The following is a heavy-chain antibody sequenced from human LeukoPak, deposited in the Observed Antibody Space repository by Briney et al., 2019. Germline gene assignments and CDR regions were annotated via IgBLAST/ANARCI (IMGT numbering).Heavy chain of an antibody. J-gene: IGHJ3*02. V-gene: IGHV3-33*01. CDR2: IWYDGSNK. CDR3: TTGRVVVVAATPRAGAFDI. CDR1: GFTFSSYG. D-gene: IGHD2-15*01. Sequence: GRSLRLSCAASGFTFSSYGMHWVRQAPGKGLEWVAVIWYDGSNKYYADSVKGRFTISRDNSKNTLYLQMNSLRAEDTAVYYCTTGRVVVVAATPRAGAFDIWGQGTMVTVSS.